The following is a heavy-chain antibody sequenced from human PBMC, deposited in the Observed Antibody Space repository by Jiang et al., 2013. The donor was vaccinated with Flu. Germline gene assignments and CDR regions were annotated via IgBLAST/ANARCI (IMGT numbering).Heavy chain of an antibody. CDR2: INPTGGAA. D-gene: IGHD2-15*01. J-gene: IGHJ5*02. CDR3: ARDAVVATATAWFDP. V-gene: IGHV1-46*01. Sequence: EWMGIINPTGGAADYAQKFQGRVTMTSDTSTSTVYMELGNLRSDDTAVYYCARDAVVATATAWFDPWGQGTPGHRLL.